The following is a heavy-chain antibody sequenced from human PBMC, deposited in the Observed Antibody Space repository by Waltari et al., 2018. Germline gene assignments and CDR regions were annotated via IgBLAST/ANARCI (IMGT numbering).Heavy chain of an antibody. D-gene: IGHD2-15*01. CDR1: GYSISSGYY. V-gene: IGHV4-38-2*01. J-gene: IGHJ4*02. CDR3: ARGIGYCSGGSCYSGSFSDY. Sequence: QVQLQESGPGLVKPSETLSLTCAVSGYSISSGYYWGWIRQPPGKGREWIGSIYHSGSTYYNPSLKSRVTISVDTSKNQFSRKLSSVTAADTAVYYCARGIGYCSGGSCYSGSFSDYWGQGTLVTVSS. CDR2: IYHSGST.